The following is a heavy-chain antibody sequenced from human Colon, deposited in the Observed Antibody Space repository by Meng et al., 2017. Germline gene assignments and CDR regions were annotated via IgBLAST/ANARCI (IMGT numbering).Heavy chain of an antibody. CDR3: TRSRPTSRAC. Sequence: GQVVGSGGGLVQPGGALRLSCAASGFTFSSYSMNWVRQAPGKGLEWVSSISSSGNIIHYADSVRGRLIISRDNAKESVHLQMNDLRVEDTAMYYCTRSRPTSRACWGQGTLVTVSS. J-gene: IGHJ4*02. D-gene: IGHD6-13*01. CDR2: ISSSGNII. CDR1: GFTFSSYS. V-gene: IGHV3-21*04.